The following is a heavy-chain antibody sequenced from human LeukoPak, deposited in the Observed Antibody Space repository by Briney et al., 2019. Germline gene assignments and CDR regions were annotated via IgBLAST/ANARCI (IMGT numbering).Heavy chain of an antibody. CDR2: IIPIFGTA. D-gene: IGHD5-18*01. V-gene: IGHV1-69*13. J-gene: IGHJ4*02. Sequence: ASVKVSCKASGGTFISYAISWVRQAPGQGLEWMGGIIPIFGTANYAQKFQGRVTITADESTSTAYMELSSLRSEDTAVYYCASPEIGRTAMVAYDYWGQGTLVTVSS. CDR3: ASPEIGRTAMVAYDY. CDR1: GGTFISYA.